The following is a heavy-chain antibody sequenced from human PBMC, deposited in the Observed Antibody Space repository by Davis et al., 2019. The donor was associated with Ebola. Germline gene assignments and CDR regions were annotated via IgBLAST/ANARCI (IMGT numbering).Heavy chain of an antibody. CDR1: GYTFTSYA. Sequence: AASVKVSCKASGYTFTSYAMHWVRQAPGQRLEWMGWINAGNGNTKYSQKFQGRVTMTRDTSTSTVYMELSSLRSDDTAVYYCARTQGPIAAAGSWFDPWGQGTLVTVSS. CDR3: ARTQGPIAAAGSWFDP. CDR2: INAGNGNT. J-gene: IGHJ5*02. V-gene: IGHV1-3*01. D-gene: IGHD6-13*01.